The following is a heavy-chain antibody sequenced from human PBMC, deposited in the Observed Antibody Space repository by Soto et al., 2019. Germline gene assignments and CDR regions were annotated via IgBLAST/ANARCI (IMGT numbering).Heavy chain of an antibody. D-gene: IGHD3-16*01. J-gene: IGHJ4*02. CDR3: ARRYGGNFDY. V-gene: IGHV4-59*01. Sequence: PSETLSLTCSVSGGYISSYYWSWVRQPPGKGLGWIGYIYYSGSTNYNPSLKSRVTISVDTSKNQFSLKLSSVTAADTAVYYCARRYGGNFDYWGQGTLVTVSS. CDR2: IYYSGST. CDR1: GGYISSYY.